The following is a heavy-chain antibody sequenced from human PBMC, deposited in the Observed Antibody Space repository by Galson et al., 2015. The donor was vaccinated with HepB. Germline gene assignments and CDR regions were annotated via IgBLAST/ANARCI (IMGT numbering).Heavy chain of an antibody. V-gene: IGHV1-69*13. J-gene: IGHJ3*02. Sequence: SVKVSCKASGGTFSSYAISWVRQAPGQGLEWMGGIIPIFGTANYAQKFQGRVTITADESTGTAYMELSSLRSEDTAVYYCASDSSGYYYGSPGDAFDIWGQGTMVTVSS. D-gene: IGHD3-22*01. CDR3: ASDSSGYYYGSPGDAFDI. CDR1: GGTFSSYA. CDR2: IIPIFGTA.